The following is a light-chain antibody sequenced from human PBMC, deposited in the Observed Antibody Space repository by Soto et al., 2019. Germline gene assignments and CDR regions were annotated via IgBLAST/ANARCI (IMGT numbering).Light chain of an antibody. CDR3: ISYTGSSTPV. J-gene: IGLJ3*02. V-gene: IGLV2-14*01. Sequence: QSALTQPASVSGSPGQSITISCTGTSSDVGGYNYVSWYQHHPGKAPKLMIYEVINRPSGVSNRFSGSKSGNTASLTISGLQSDDEADYYCISYTGSSTPVFGGGTKVTVL. CDR2: EVI. CDR1: SSDVGGYNY.